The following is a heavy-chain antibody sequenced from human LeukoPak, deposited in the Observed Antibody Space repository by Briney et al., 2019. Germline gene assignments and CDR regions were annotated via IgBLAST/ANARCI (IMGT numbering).Heavy chain of an antibody. J-gene: IGHJ4*02. V-gene: IGHV4-61*02. CDR3: ARHDYSNYSPKY. Sequence: PSQTLSLTCTVSGGSISSGSYYWSWIRQPAGKGLEWIGRIYTSGSTNYNPSLKSRVTISVDTSKNQFSLKLSSVTAADTAVYYCARHDYSNYSPKYWGQGTLVTVSS. CDR1: GGSISSGSYY. CDR2: IYTSGST. D-gene: IGHD4-11*01.